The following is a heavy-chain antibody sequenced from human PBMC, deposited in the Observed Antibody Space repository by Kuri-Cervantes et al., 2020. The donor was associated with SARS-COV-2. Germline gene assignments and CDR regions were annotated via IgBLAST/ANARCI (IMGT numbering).Heavy chain of an antibody. Sequence: SVKVSCKASGGTFSSYAMSWVRQAPGQGLEWMGGIIPIFGTANYAQKFQGRVTITTDESTSTAYMELSSLRSEDTAVYYCARSLWGRPAAMSSPYGKTHPPYYYYYYYMDVWGKGTTVTVSS. CDR3: ARSLWGRPAAMSSPYGKTHPPYYYYYYYMDV. D-gene: IGHD2-2*01. CDR2: IIPIFGTA. CDR1: GGTFSSYA. J-gene: IGHJ6*03. V-gene: IGHV1-69*05.